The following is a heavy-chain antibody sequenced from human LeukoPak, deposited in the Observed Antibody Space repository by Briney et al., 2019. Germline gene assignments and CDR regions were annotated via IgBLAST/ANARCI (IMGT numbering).Heavy chain of an antibody. CDR1: GFTFKRYN. J-gene: IGHJ4*02. V-gene: IGHV3-30*02. D-gene: IGHD1-1*01. CDR2: VEDDESSD. CDR3: VKDGRKYMFDY. Sequence: GGSLRLSCAASGFTFKRYNMHWVRQAPGKGLEWVAFVEDDESSDSYADSVKGRLTISRDNSKSTVDLQMNSLRPEDTAVYYCVKDGRKYMFDYWGQGILVTVSS.